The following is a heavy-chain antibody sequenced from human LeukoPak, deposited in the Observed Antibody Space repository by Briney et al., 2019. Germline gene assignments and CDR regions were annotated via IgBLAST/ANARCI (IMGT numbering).Heavy chain of an antibody. CDR1: GGIFSSYG. D-gene: IGHD4-11*01. J-gene: IGHJ4*02. Sequence: SVKVSCKASGGIFSSYGINWVRQAPGQGLEWMGRIIPMFGATNYAQKFQGRVTVTTDESTSTAYMELSSLRSEDPAVYCCARASYSDYIFAYWGQGTLVTVSS. CDR2: IIPMFGAT. CDR3: ARASYSDYIFAY. V-gene: IGHV1-69*05.